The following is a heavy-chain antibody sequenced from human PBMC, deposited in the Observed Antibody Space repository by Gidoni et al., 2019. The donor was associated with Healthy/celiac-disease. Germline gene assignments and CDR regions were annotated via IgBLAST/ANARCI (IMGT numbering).Heavy chain of an antibody. J-gene: IGHJ4*02. CDR3: APGVAFDFWSGPEEGY. CDR1: GFTFSSSG. CDR2: ISYDGSNK. V-gene: IGHV3-30*03. Sequence: QVQLVESGGGVVQPGRSLRLSCAASGFTFSSSGMHWVRQAPGKGLEWVAVISYDGSNKYYADSVKGRFTISRDNSKNTLYLQMNSLRAEDTAVYYCAPGVAFDFWSGPEEGYWGQGTLVTVSS. D-gene: IGHD3-3*01.